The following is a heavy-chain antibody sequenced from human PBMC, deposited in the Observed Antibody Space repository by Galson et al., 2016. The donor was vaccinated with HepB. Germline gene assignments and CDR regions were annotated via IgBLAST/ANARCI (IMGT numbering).Heavy chain of an antibody. CDR1: GYTFTDYY. Sequence: QSGAEVKEPGASVKVSCKASGYTFTDYYMHWVRQAPGQGPEWMGWINCKSGGTKFAPNFQGRVTMTRDTSISTAYMELGRLRLDDSAVYYCTRGIIGGYDFDYWGQGTLVAVAS. CDR2: INCKSGGT. J-gene: IGHJ4*02. D-gene: IGHD3-16*01. V-gene: IGHV1-2*02. CDR3: TRGIIGGYDFDY.